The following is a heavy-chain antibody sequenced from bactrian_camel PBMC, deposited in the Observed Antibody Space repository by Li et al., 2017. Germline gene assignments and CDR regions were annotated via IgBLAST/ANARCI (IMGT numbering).Heavy chain of an antibody. D-gene: IGHD5*01. CDR1: RYIFTSCG. J-gene: IGHJ4*01. CDR3: ASYPGF. Sequence: VQLVESGGGSVQPGGSLRLSCAASRYIFTSCGMGWFRQAPGKERELVSIISSDGTTYYRDSVKGRFTISHDNAKNTVYLQMNSLKPEDTAVYYCASYPGFWGRGTQVTVS. CDR2: ISSDGTT. V-gene: IGHV3S53*01.